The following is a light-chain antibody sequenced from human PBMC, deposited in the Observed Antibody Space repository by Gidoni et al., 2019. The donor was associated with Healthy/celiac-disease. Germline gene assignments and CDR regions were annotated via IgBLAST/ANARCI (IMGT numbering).Light chain of an antibody. CDR3: QQYNNWPPRST. Sequence: DIVMTQSPPTLSMSPGERATLSCRASQSVSSDLAWYQQKPGQAPRPLIYGASTRATGIPARFSGSGAGTEVTFTISSLHSEDFAFYYCQQYNNWPPRSTFGGGTKVEIK. CDR1: QSVSSD. J-gene: IGKJ4*01. CDR2: GAS. V-gene: IGKV3-15*01.